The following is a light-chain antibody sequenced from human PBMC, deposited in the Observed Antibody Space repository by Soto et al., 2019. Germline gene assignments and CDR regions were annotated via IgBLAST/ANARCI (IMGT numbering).Light chain of an antibody. CDR2: GNN. Sequence: QSVLTQAPSVSGTPGQRVTITCSGSSSNIGRNSVNWYQHLPGTAPKLLTHGNNHRPSGVPDRFSGSKSGTSASLAISGIQHEDEADYCCAAWDDSLNEDVLGDGNKVTV. CDR3: AAWDDSLNEDV. J-gene: IGLJ1*01. V-gene: IGLV1-44*01. CDR1: SSNIGRNS.